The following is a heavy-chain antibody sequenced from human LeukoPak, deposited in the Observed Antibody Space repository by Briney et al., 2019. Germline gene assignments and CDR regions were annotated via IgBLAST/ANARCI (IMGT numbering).Heavy chain of an antibody. Sequence: SQTLSLTCAISGDSLSSNSATWNWIRQSPSRGLEWLGRTYYRSKWYNDYAVSVKSRITINPDTSKNQFSLQLNSVTPEDTAVYYCARAGTYGYYWYFDLWGRGILVTVSS. V-gene: IGHV6-1*01. D-gene: IGHD5-18*01. CDR1: GDSLSSNSAT. CDR2: TYYRSKWYN. J-gene: IGHJ2*01. CDR3: ARAGTYGYYWYFDL.